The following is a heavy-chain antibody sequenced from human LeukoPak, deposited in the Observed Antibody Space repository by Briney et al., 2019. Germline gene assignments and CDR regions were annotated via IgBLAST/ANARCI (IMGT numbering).Heavy chain of an antibody. CDR2: ISYDGSNK. D-gene: IGHD4-17*01. V-gene: IGHV3-30-3*01. J-gene: IGHJ4*02. Sequence: GGSLRLSCAASGFTFSSYAMSWVRQAPGKGLEWVAVISYDGSNKYYADSVKGRFTISRDNSKNTLYLQRNSLRAEDTAVYYCARDPSNDYGDSVYFDYWGQGTLVTVSS. CDR3: ARDPSNDYGDSVYFDY. CDR1: GFTFSSYA.